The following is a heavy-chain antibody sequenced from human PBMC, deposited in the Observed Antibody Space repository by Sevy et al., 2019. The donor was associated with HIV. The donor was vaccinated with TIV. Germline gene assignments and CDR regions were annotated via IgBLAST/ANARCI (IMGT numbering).Heavy chain of an antibody. J-gene: IGHJ4*02. D-gene: IGHD3-9*01. CDR1: GYTLTELS. Sequence: ASVKVSCKVSGYTLTELSTHWVRQAPGKGLEWMGGFDPEDGETIYAQKFQGRVTMTEDTSTDTAYMELSSLRSEDTAVYYCATGDILTGYSFDYWGQGTLVTVSS. CDR2: FDPEDGET. V-gene: IGHV1-24*01. CDR3: ATGDILTGYSFDY.